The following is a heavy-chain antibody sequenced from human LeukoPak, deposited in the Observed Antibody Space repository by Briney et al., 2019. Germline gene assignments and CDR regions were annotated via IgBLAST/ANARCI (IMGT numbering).Heavy chain of an antibody. Sequence: PGGSLRLSCAASGFTFSSYEMNWVRQAPGKGLEWVSYISSSGSTIYYADSVKGRFTISRDNSKNTLYLQMNSLRAEDTAVYYCARELFGETYYYGMDVWGQGTTVTVSS. V-gene: IGHV3-48*03. D-gene: IGHD3-10*02. CDR3: ARELFGETYYYGMDV. CDR1: GFTFSSYE. J-gene: IGHJ6*02. CDR2: ISSSGSTI.